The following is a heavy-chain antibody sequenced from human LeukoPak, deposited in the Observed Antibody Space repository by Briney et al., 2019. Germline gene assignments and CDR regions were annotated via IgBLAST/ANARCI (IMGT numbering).Heavy chain of an antibody. CDR2: ISWNSGSI. CDR1: GFTFDDYA. Sequence: GGSLRLSCAASGFTFDDYAMHWVRQAPGKGLEWVSGISWNSGSIGYADSVKGRFTISRGNAKNSLYLQMNSLRAEDMALYYCAKGGNSYGYYYYMDVWGKGTTVTVSS. CDR3: AKGGNSYGYYYYMDV. D-gene: IGHD5-18*01. V-gene: IGHV3-9*03. J-gene: IGHJ6*03.